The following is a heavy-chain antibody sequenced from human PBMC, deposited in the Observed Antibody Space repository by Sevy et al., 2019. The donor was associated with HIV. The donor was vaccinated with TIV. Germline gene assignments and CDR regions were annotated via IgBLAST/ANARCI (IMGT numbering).Heavy chain of an antibody. V-gene: IGHV3-7*01. CDR2: IKQDGSEK. CDR3: ARGWVAVAGRGPFDY. Sequence: GGSLRLSCAASGFTFSSYWMSWVRQAPGKGLEWVANIKQDGSEKYYVDSVKGRFTISRDNAKNSLYLQMNSLRAEDMAVYYCARGWVAVAGRGPFDYWGQGTLVTVSS. CDR1: GFTFSSYW. D-gene: IGHD6-19*01. J-gene: IGHJ4*02.